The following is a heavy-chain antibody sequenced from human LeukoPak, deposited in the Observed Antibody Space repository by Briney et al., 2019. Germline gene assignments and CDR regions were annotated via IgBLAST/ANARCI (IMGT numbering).Heavy chain of an antibody. CDR3: ARSDFGVVINYYYYYMDV. CDR2: INHSGST. D-gene: IGHD3-3*01. Sequence: SETLSLTCAVYGGSFSGYYWSWIRRPPGKGLEWIGEINHSGSTNYNPSLKSRVTISVDTSKNQFSLKLSSVTAADTAVYYCARSDFGVVINYYYYYMDVWGKGTTVTVSS. J-gene: IGHJ6*03. CDR1: GGSFSGYY. V-gene: IGHV4-34*01.